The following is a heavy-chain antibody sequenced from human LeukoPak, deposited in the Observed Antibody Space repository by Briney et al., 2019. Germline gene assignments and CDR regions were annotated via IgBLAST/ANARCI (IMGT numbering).Heavy chain of an antibody. Sequence: GGSLRLSCAASGSTFSSYWMHWVRQAPGKGLVWVSQINTDGTSTGYADSVKGRFTISRDNTKNTLYLQMNSLRADDTAVYYCARDHIAAAGDWGQGTLVTVSS. CDR3: ARDHIAAAGD. D-gene: IGHD6-13*01. V-gene: IGHV3-74*01. CDR2: INTDGTST. CDR1: GSTFSSYW. J-gene: IGHJ4*02.